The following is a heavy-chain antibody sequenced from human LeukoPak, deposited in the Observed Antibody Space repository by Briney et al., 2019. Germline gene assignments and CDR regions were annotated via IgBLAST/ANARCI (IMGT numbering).Heavy chain of an antibody. J-gene: IGHJ3*02. CDR1: GGSISSGGYY. V-gene: IGHV4-31*03. Sequence: PSETLSLTCTVSGGSISSGGYYWSWIRQHPGKGLEWIGYIYYSGSTYYNPSLKSRVTISVDTSKNQFSLKLSSVTAADTAVYYCARVEGSHDAFDIWGQGTMVAVSS. CDR3: ARVEGSHDAFDI. D-gene: IGHD3-10*01. CDR2: IYYSGST.